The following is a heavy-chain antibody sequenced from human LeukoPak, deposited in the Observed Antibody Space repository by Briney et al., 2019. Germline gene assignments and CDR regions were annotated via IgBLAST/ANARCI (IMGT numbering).Heavy chain of an antibody. CDR2: IYTTGIT. D-gene: IGHD1-1*01. CDR1: GGSISNYY. J-gene: IGHJ5*02. V-gene: IGHV4-4*07. Sequence: SETLSLTCIVSGGSISNYYWSWIRQPAGKGLEWIGRIYTTGITNYNPSLKSRVTMSADTSKNQFSLKVNSVTAADTAVYYCARDRGLERQEAWFDPWGQGTLVIVSS. CDR3: ARDRGLERQEAWFDP.